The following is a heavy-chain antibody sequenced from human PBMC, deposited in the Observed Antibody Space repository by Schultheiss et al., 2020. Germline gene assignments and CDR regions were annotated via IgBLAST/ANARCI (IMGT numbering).Heavy chain of an antibody. Sequence: SETLSLTCTVSGGSISSYYWSWIRQPPGKGLEWIGYIYYSGSTNYNPSLKSRVTISVDTSKNQFSLKLSSVTAADTAVYYCARAGVEAATRWFDPWGQGTLVTVSS. CDR2: IYYSGST. V-gene: IGHV4-59*08. J-gene: IGHJ5*02. CDR3: ARAGVEAATRWFDP. CDR1: GGSISSYY. D-gene: IGHD2-15*01.